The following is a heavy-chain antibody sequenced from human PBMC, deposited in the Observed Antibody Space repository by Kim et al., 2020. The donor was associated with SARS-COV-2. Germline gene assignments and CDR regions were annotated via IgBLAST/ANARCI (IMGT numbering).Heavy chain of an antibody. V-gene: IGHV3-9*01. CDR3: AKGSSGWLDY. CDR1: GFTFDDYA. D-gene: IGHD6-19*01. J-gene: IGHJ4*02. Sequence: GGSLRLSCAASGFTFDDYAMHWVRQAPGKGLEWVSGISWNSGSIGYADSVKGRFTISRDNAKNSLYLQMNSLRAEDTALYYCAKGSSGWLDYWGQGTLVTVSS. CDR2: ISWNSGSI.